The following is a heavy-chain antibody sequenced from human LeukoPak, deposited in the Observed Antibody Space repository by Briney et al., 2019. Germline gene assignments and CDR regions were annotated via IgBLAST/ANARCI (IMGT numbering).Heavy chain of an antibody. CDR3: ARDLWFGELDFDY. CDR1: GFTFSSYS. J-gene: IGHJ4*02. D-gene: IGHD3-10*01. Sequence: GGSLRLSCAASGFTFSSYSMNWVRQAPGKGLEWVSSISSSSSYIYYADSVKGRFTISRDNAKNSLYLQMNSLRAEDTAVYYCARDLWFGELDFDYWGQGTLVTVSS. V-gene: IGHV3-21*01. CDR2: ISSSSSYI.